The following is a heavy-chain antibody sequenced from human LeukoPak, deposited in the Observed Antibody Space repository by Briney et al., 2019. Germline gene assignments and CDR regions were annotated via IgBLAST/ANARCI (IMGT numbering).Heavy chain of an antibody. V-gene: IGHV3-21*01. D-gene: IGHD6-6*01. CDR2: ISSSSSYI. CDR1: GFTFSSYN. Sequence: TGGSLRLSCAASGFTFSSYNMNSVRQAPGKGLEWVSSISSSSSYIYYADSVKGRFTISRDNAKNSLYLQMNSLRAEDTAVYYCARDYRKIAARREFDYWGQGTLVTVSS. J-gene: IGHJ4*02. CDR3: ARDYRKIAARREFDY.